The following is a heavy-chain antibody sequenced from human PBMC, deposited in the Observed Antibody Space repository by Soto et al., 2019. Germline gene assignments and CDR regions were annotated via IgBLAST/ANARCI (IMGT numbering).Heavy chain of an antibody. J-gene: IGHJ6*03. CDR1: GFTFSSYA. V-gene: IGHV3-23*01. Sequence: EVQLLESGGGLVQPGGSLRLSCAASGFTFSSYAMSWVRQAPGKGLEWVSSISGSGGGTYYADSVKGRFTISRDNSKNTLYLQMNSLRAEDTAVYYCAKFTSTIFGVVKDYYYCYMDVWGKGTTVTVSS. CDR3: AKFTSTIFGVVKDYYYCYMDV. CDR2: ISGSGGGT. D-gene: IGHD3-3*01.